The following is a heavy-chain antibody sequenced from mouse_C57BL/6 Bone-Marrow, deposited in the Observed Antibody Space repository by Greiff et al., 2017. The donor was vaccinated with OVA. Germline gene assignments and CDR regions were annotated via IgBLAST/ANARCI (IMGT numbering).Heavy chain of an antibody. CDR3: ARSGYGSSYVDFAY. D-gene: IGHD1-1*01. J-gene: IGHJ3*01. CDR1: GYAFSSSW. Sequence: VQLQQSGPELVQPGASVKISCKASGYAFSSSWMNWVKQRPGKGLEWIGRIYPGDGDTNYNGKFKGKATLTADKSSSTAYMQLSSLTSEDSAVYFCARSGYGSSYVDFAYWGQGTLVTVSA. V-gene: IGHV1-82*01. CDR2: IYPGDGDT.